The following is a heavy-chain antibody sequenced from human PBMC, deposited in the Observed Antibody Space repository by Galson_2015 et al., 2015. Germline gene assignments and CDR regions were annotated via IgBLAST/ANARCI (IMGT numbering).Heavy chain of an antibody. D-gene: IGHD2-15*01. CDR1: GYTFTSYG. J-gene: IGHJ5*02. V-gene: IGHV1-18*01. CDR2: ISAYNGNT. Sequence: SVKVSCKASGYTFTSYGISWVRQAPGQGLEWMGWISAYNGNTNYAQKLQGRVTMTTDTSTSTAYMELRSLRSDDTAVYYCAREGREYCSGGSCYHNWFDPWGQGTLVTVSS. CDR3: AREGREYCSGGSCYHNWFDP.